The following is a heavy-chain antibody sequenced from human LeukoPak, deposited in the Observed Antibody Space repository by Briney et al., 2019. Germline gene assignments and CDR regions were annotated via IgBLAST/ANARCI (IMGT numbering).Heavy chain of an antibody. Sequence: SETLSLTCAVYGGSFSAYYWSWIRQPPGKGLEWLGSIYYSGSTYYNPSLKSRVTISVDTSKNQCSLKLSSVTAADTAVYYCARHSRDGYIDFDNWGQGTLVTVSS. CDR3: ARHSRDGYIDFDN. D-gene: IGHD5-24*01. J-gene: IGHJ4*02. V-gene: IGHV4-59*08. CDR1: GGSFSAYY. CDR2: IYYSGST.